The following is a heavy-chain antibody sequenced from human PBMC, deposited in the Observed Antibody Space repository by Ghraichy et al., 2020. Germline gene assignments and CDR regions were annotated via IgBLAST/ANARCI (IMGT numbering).Heavy chain of an antibody. J-gene: IGHJ4*02. Sequence: SETRSLTCTVSGGSISSSSYYWGWIRQPPGKGLEWIGSIYYSGSTYYNPSLKSRVTISVDTSKNQFSLKLSSVTAADTAVYYCAREVIAAAGADYWGQGTLVTVSS. CDR3: AREVIAAAGADY. D-gene: IGHD6-13*01. CDR2: IYYSGST. V-gene: IGHV4-39*01. CDR1: GGSISSSSYY.